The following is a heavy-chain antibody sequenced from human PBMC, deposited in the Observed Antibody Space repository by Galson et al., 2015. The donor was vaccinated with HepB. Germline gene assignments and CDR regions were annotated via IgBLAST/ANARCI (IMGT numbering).Heavy chain of an antibody. J-gene: IGHJ3*02. CDR2: IIPILGIA. CDR3: ARGLAVAGGAFDI. Sequence: SVKVSCKASGGTFSSYTISWVRQAPGQGLEWMGRIIPILGIANYAQKFQGRVTITADKSTSTAYMELSGLRSEDTAVYYCARGLAVAGGAFDIWGQGTMVTVSS. V-gene: IGHV1-69*02. CDR1: GGTFSSYT. D-gene: IGHD6-19*01.